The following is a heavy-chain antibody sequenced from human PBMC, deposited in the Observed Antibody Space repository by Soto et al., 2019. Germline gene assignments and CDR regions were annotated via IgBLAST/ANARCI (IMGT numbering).Heavy chain of an antibody. CDR2: TYYRSKWYN. CDR3: ARENTGVICGGDCYSSRAFDI. Sequence: SQTLSLTCAISGDSVSSNSAAWNWIRQSPSRGLEWLGRTYYRSKWYNDYAVSVKSRITINPDTSKNQFSLQLNSVTPEDTAVYYCARENTGVICGGDCYSSRAFDIWGRGTMVTVSS. CDR1: GDSVSSNSAA. D-gene: IGHD2-21*02. V-gene: IGHV6-1*01. J-gene: IGHJ3*02.